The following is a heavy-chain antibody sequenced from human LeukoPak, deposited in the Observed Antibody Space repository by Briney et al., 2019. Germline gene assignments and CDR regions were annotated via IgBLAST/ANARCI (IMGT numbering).Heavy chain of an antibody. CDR3: ARGYSYGYLGY. J-gene: IGHJ4*02. Sequence: SQTLSLTCTVSGGSISGGGYYWRWIRQHPGKGLEWIGYICYSGSTYYNPSLKSRVTISVDTSKNQFSLKLSSVTAADTAVYYCARGYSYGYLGYWGQGTLVTVSS. V-gene: IGHV4-31*03. CDR2: ICYSGST. CDR1: GGSISGGGYY. D-gene: IGHD5-18*01.